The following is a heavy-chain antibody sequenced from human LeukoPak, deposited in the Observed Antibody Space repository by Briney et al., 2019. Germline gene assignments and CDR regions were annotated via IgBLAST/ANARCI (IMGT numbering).Heavy chain of an antibody. V-gene: IGHV4-38-2*01. D-gene: IGHD3-22*01. Sequence: SETLSLTCAVSGYSISSGYYWGWIRQPPGKGLEWIGSIYHRGSTYCNPSLKSRVTISVDTSKNQFSLKLSSVTAADTAVYYCARQADYYDSSGPEWDYYYYYMDVWGKGTTVTVSS. J-gene: IGHJ6*03. CDR3: ARQADYYDSSGPEWDYYYYYMDV. CDR2: IYHRGST. CDR1: GYSISSGYY.